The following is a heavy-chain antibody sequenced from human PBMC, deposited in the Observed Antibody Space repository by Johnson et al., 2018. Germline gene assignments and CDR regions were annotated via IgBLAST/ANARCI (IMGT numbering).Heavy chain of an antibody. J-gene: IGHJ1*01. CDR1: GFPFNAYG. D-gene: IGHD4-17*01. CDR3: AKAATTIVRDAEYFQH. Sequence: QVQLVQSGGGVVQPGRSLRLSCAASGFPFNAYGMHWVRQAPGKGLAWVAVISYDGTNKYYVDSVKGRFTISRDNSKNPLYLQMNSLRAEDTAVYYCAKAATTIVRDAEYFQHWGQGALVTVSA. V-gene: IGHV3-30*18. CDR2: ISYDGTNK.